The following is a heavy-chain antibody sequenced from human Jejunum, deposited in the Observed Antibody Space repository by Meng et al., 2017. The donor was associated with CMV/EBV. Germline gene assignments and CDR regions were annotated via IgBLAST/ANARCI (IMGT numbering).Heavy chain of an antibody. V-gene: IGHV4-39*07. CDR3: ARDRVTYSDDYYYYGMDV. CDR1: TYY. J-gene: IGHJ6*02. CDR2: IYYGGST. D-gene: IGHD3-9*01. Sequence: TYYWGWIRQPPGKGLEWIGSIYYGGSTYYNPSLKSRVTISVDTSKNQFSLSLNSVTAADTAVYYCARDRVTYSDDYYYYGMDVWGQGTTVTVSS.